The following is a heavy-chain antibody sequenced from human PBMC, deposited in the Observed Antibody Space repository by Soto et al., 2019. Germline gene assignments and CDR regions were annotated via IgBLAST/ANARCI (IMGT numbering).Heavy chain of an antibody. CDR3: TGVGHYDESGGGGY. CDR1: GFTFSAFG. D-gene: IGHD3-22*01. CDR2: ISYDGSHK. J-gene: IGHJ4*02. Sequence: GGSLRLSCAASGFTFSAFGLHWVRQAPGKGLDWVAVISYDGSHKYYADSVKGRFTISRDNFKNTLYLQMSSLRPEDTAVYYCTGVGHYDESGGGGYWGQGTQVTVSS. V-gene: IGHV3-30*03.